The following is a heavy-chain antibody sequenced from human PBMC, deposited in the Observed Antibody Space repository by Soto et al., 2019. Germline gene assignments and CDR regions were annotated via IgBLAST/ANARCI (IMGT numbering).Heavy chain of an antibody. CDR1: GCALTSYC. CDR3: ARGYCTTTICDPWFDP. V-gene: IGHV5-51*01. CDR2: IYPGDSDT. D-gene: IGHD2-2*01. J-gene: IGHJ5*02. Sequence: GDAVTISGTGCGCALTSYCIAWVRQIPGKGLEWMGIIYPGDSDTRYSPSFQGQVTISADKSITTAYLQWSSLKASDTAMYYCARGYCTTTICDPWFDPWGQGPLVTVSP.